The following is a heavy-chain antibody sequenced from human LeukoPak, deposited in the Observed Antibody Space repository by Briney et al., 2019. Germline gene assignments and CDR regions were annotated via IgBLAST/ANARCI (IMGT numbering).Heavy chain of an antibody. Sequence: GGSLRLSCAASGFTFSTYSMNWVRQAPGKGLEWVSSITSSSSYIYYADSVKGRFTISRDNAKNSLYLQMNSLRAEHTAVYYCARVTGGARNDNFYYYHMDVWGKGTTVTVSS. CDR3: ARVTGGARNDNFYYYHMDV. CDR1: GFTFSTYS. CDR2: ITSSSSYI. V-gene: IGHV3-21*01. D-gene: IGHD5-24*01. J-gene: IGHJ6*03.